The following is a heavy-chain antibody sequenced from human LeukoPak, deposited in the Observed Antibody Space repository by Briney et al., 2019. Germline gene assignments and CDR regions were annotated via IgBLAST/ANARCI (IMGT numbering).Heavy chain of an antibody. J-gene: IGHJ4*02. CDR3: ICPVTTD. CDR1: GFTFGDYA. Sequence: PGGSLRLSCTASGFTFGDYAMSWVRQAPGKGLEWVGFIRSKAYGGTTEYAASVKGRFTISRDDSKSIAYLQMNSLKTEDTAVYYCICPVTTDWGQGTLVTVSS. V-gene: IGHV3-49*04. CDR2: IRSKAYGGTT. D-gene: IGHD4-17*01.